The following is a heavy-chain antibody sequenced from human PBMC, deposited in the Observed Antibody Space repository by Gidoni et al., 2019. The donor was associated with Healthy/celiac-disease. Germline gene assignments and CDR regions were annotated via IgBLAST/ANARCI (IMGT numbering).Heavy chain of an antibody. Sequence: QVQLVESGGGVVQPGRSLILSCAASGLPFSSYGMHWVRQAPGKGLEWVAVISYDGSNKYYADSVKGRFTISRDNSKNTLYLQMNSLRAEDTAVYYCATGFTYYYDSSGLDYWGQGTLVTVSS. J-gene: IGHJ4*02. CDR1: GLPFSSYG. V-gene: IGHV3-30*03. CDR3: ATGFTYYYDSSGLDY. CDR2: ISYDGSNK. D-gene: IGHD3-22*01.